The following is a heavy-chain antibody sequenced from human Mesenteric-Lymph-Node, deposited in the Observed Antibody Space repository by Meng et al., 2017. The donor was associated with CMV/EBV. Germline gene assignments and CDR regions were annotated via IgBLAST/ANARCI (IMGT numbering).Heavy chain of an antibody. J-gene: IGHJ4*02. V-gene: IGHV3-30*19. Sequence: GESLKISCAASGFTFSSFGMQWVRQAPGKGLEWVAVISFDGSNKYYADSVQGRFTISRDNSKNTLSLHMTSLRNEDTAVYFCVREAYYYDTSDYPRGNYFDYWGQGTLVTVSS. D-gene: IGHD3-22*01. CDR1: GFTFSSFG. CDR3: VREAYYYDTSDYPRGNYFDY. CDR2: ISFDGSNK.